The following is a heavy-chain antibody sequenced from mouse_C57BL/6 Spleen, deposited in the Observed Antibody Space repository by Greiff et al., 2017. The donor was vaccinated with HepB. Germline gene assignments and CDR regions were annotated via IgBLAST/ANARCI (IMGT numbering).Heavy chain of an antibody. J-gene: IGHJ3*01. V-gene: IGHV1-42*01. Sequence: VQLQQSGPELVKPGASVKISCKASGYSFTGYYMNWVKQSPEKSLEWIGEINPSTGGTTNNQKFKAKATLTVDKSSSTAYMQLKGLTSEDSAVYYCASLNWEGFAYWGQGTLVTVSA. CDR2: INPSTGGT. CDR1: GYSFTGYY. D-gene: IGHD4-1*02. CDR3: ASLNWEGFAY.